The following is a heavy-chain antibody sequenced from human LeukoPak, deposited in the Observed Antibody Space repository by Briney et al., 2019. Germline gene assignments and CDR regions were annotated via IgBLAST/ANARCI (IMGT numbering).Heavy chain of an antibody. CDR3: AREEVETYYFDY. J-gene: IGHJ4*02. V-gene: IGHV3-74*01. Sequence: PGGSLRLSCAASGFTFSSYWMHWVRQAPGKGLMWVSRINSDGSSTSYADSVKGRFTISRDNAKNTLYLQMNSLRAEDTAVYYCAREEVETYYFDYWGQGTLVTVSS. CDR1: GFTFSSYW. CDR2: INSDGSST.